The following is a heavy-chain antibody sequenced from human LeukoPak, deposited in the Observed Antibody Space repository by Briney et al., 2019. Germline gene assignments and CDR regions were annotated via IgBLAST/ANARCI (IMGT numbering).Heavy chain of an antibody. CDR2: IYYSGST. Sequence: PSETLSLTCTVSGGSISSYYWSWIRQPPGKGLEWIGYIYYSGSTNYNPSLKSQVTISVDTSKNQFSLKLSSVTAADTAVYYCARDGGGDPIAVAGFYYYYMDVWGKGTTVTISS. V-gene: IGHV4-59*01. CDR3: ARDGGGDPIAVAGFYYYYMDV. J-gene: IGHJ6*03. D-gene: IGHD6-19*01. CDR1: GGSISSYY.